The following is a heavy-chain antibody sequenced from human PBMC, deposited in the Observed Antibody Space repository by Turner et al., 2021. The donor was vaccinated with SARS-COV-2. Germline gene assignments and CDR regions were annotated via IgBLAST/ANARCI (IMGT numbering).Heavy chain of an antibody. V-gene: IGHV4-39*01. J-gene: IGHJ5*02. D-gene: IGHD6-19*01. Sequence: QLQLLESGPGLVKPSSTLSLTCTVAGGPIRSSSYYLGWIRQPTGKGLEWIGSIYYSGSTYYNPYLKSLVTISVDTSKNQFSLKLSAVTAADTAVYYCARQVCEQWLASNWFDPWGQGTLVTVSS. CDR3: ARQVCEQWLASNWFDP. CDR2: IYYSGST. CDR1: GGPIRSSSYY.